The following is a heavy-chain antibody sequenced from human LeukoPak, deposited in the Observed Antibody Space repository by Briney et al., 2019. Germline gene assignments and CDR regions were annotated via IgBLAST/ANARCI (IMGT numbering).Heavy chain of an antibody. CDR3: ARAAIVGATNYYFDY. D-gene: IGHD1-26*01. Sequence: PGGSLRFSCAASGFTFSSYAMHWVRQAPCKGLEWVAVISYDGSNKYYADSVKGRFTISRDNSKNTLYLQMNSLRAEDTAVYYCARAAIVGATNYYFDYWGQGTLVTVSS. J-gene: IGHJ4*02. V-gene: IGHV3-30-3*01. CDR1: GFTFSSYA. CDR2: ISYDGSNK.